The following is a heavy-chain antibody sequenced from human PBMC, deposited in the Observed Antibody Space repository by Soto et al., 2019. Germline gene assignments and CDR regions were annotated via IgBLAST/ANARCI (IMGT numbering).Heavy chain of an antibody. J-gene: IGHJ6*02. CDR3: ARAYDILTGYYYYGMDV. CDR1: GYTFTSYD. CDR2: MNPNSGNT. Sequence: ASVKVSCKASGYTFTSYDINWVRQATGQGLEWMGWMNPNSGNTGYAQKFQGRVTMTRNTSISTAYMELSSLRSEDTAVHYCARAYDILTGYYYYGMDVWGQGTTVTVSS. D-gene: IGHD3-9*01. V-gene: IGHV1-8*01.